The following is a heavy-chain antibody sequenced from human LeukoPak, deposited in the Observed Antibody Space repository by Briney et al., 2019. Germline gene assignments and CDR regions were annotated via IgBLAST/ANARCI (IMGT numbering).Heavy chain of an antibody. CDR3: ASDEVVVAAADYYYYYMDV. V-gene: IGHV1-69*05. Sequence: GASVKVSCKSSGGTFSSYAISWVRQAPGQGLEWMGGIIPIFGTANYAQKFQGRVTITTDESTSTAYMELSSLRSEDTAVYYCASDEVVVAAADYYYYYMDVWGKGTTVTVSS. J-gene: IGHJ6*03. D-gene: IGHD2-15*01. CDR2: IIPIFGTA. CDR1: GGTFSSYA.